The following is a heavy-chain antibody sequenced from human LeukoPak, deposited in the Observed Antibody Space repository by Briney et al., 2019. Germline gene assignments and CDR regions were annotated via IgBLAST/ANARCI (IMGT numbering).Heavy chain of an antibody. J-gene: IGHJ4*02. V-gene: IGHV4-30-4*01. Sequence: PSQTLSLTCTVSGGSISSGDYYWIWIRQPPGKDLEWIGYIYYSGSTYYNPSLKSRVTISVDTSKNQFSLKLSSVTAADTAVYYCAREDYGVLFDYWGQGTLVTVSS. CDR3: AREDYGVLFDY. D-gene: IGHD4-17*01. CDR2: IYYSGST. CDR1: GGSISSGDYY.